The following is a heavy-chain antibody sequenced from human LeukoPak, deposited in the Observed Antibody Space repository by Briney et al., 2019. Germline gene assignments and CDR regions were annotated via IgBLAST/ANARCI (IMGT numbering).Heavy chain of an antibody. Sequence: KPSETLSLTCGVSGGSISSTNWWSWLRQPPGQGLEWIGEISLTGETNYNPSLNGRVTMSLDKSRNQLSLSLTSVTAADTAIYYCSRESGAFCPFGYWGQGTLVIVPP. CDR1: GGSISSTNW. V-gene: IGHV4-4*02. CDR3: SRESGAFCPFGY. D-gene: IGHD1-26*01. J-gene: IGHJ4*02. CDR2: ISLTGET.